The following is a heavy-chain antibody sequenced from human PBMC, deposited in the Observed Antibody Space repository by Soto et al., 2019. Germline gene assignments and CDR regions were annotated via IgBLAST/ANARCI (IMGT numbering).Heavy chain of an antibody. CDR2: IGSSSNYI. CDR3: ATLTYCSSASCPNYYYVMDV. CDR1: GFTFTTYS. D-gene: IGHD2-2*01. V-gene: IGHV3-21*06. J-gene: IGHJ6*02. Sequence: PGGSLRLSCAASGFTFTTYSLTWVRQAPGKGLEWVASIGSSSNYIYYADSVKGRFTISRDNAKNSLFLQMNSLRAGDTAVYYCATLTYCSSASCPNYYYVMDVWGQGTTVTVSS.